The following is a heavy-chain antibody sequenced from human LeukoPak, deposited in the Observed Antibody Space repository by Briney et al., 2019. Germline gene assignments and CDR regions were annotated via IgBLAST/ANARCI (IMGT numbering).Heavy chain of an antibody. CDR1: GGSISSYY. D-gene: IGHD6-13*01. CDR2: IYYSGST. J-gene: IGHJ4*02. CDR3: ARAPLAYSRFDY. V-gene: IGHV4-59*01. Sequence: SETLSLTCTVSGGSISSYYWGWIRQPPGKGLEWIGYIYYSGSTNYNPSLKSRVTISVDTSKNRFSLKLSSVTAADTAVYYCARAPLAYSRFDYWGQGTLVTVSS.